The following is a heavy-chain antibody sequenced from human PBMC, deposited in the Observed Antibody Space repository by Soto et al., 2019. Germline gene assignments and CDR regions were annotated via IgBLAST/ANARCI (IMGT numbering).Heavy chain of an antibody. CDR3: ARRGGSYYDAFDI. CDR2: IYYSGST. Sequence: SETLSLTCTVSGGSISSYYWSWIRQPPGKGLEWIGYIYYSGSTNYNPSLKSRVTISVDTSKNLFSLKLSSVTAADTAVYYCARRGGSYYDAFDIWGQGTMVTVSS. D-gene: IGHD1-26*01. J-gene: IGHJ3*02. CDR1: GGSISSYY. V-gene: IGHV4-59*08.